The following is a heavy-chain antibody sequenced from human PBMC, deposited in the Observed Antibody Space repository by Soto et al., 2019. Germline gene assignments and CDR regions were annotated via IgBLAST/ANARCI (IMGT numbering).Heavy chain of an antibody. D-gene: IGHD6-19*01. Sequence: GGSLRLSWAASGFTFSSYAMSWVRQAPGKGLEWVSAISGSGGSTYYTDSVKGRFTISRDNSKNTLYLQMNSLRAEDTAVYYCAKDPRSSGWFDYWGQGTLVTVSS. V-gene: IGHV3-23*01. J-gene: IGHJ4*02. CDR1: GFTFSSYA. CDR3: AKDPRSSGWFDY. CDR2: ISGSGGST.